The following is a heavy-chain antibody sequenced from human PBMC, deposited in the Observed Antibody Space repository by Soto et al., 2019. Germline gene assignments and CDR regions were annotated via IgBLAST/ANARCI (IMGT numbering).Heavy chain of an antibody. J-gene: IGHJ4*02. CDR2: ISAYSGNT. D-gene: IGHD4-17*01. CDR3: ARGRYGDY. CDR1: GYTFTTYG. Sequence: QVQLVQSGAEVKKPGASVKVSCKASGYTFTTYGISGVRQAPGQGLEWVGWISAYSGNTKYARKLQGRVTVTTDTSTSTAYMEVRSLRSDDTAVDYCARGRYGDYWGQGTLVTTSS. V-gene: IGHV1-18*01.